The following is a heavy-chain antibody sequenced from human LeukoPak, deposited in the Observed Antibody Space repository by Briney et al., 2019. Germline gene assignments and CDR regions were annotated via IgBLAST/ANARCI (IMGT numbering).Heavy chain of an antibody. CDR3: ARDFPPYLSGPDY. J-gene: IGHJ4*02. CDR1: GFTVSSNY. V-gene: IGHV3-53*01. CDR2: IYSGGST. Sequence: GGSLRLSCAASGFTVSSNYMSWVRQAPGKGLEWVSVIYSGGSTYYADSVKGRFTISRDNSKNTLYLQMNSLRAEDTAVYYCARDFPPYLSGPDYCGQGTLVTVSS. D-gene: IGHD3-10*01.